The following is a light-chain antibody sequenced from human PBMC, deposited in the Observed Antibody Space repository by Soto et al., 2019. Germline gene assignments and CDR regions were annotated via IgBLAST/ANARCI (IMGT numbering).Light chain of an antibody. V-gene: IGKV3-20*01. CDR2: DAF. CDR1: QTVDGNS. CDR3: QHYGSSPFT. Sequence: ENVLTQSPGRLSLSPGERATLSCRASQTVDGNSLAWYQQKPGQAPRLLMFDAFNRATGIPDRFSGSGSGTDFTLTISRLEPYDFALYYCQHYGSSPFTFGPGTTVDV. J-gene: IGKJ3*01.